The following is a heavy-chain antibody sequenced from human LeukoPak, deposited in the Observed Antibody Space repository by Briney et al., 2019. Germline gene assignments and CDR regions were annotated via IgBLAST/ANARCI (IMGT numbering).Heavy chain of an antibody. CDR1: GFTFSSYA. CDR2: ISYDGSNK. J-gene: IGHJ4*02. Sequence: GGSLRLSCAASGFTFSSYAMHWVRQAPGKGLEWVAVISYDGSNKYYADSVKGRFTISRDNSKNTLYLQMNSLRAEDTAVYYCARDGRWYYYDSSGYLAPYYFDYWGQGTLVTVSS. D-gene: IGHD3-22*01. CDR3: ARDGRWYYYDSSGYLAPYYFDY. V-gene: IGHV3-30*04.